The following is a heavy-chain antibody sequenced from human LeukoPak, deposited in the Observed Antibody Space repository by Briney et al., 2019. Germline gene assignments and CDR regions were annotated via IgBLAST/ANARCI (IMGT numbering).Heavy chain of an antibody. CDR3: ARDQDSSDYPTKFDY. D-gene: IGHD6-19*01. V-gene: IGHV3-23*01. CDR1: GFTFSSYA. J-gene: IGHJ4*02. Sequence: GGSLRLSCAASGFTFSSYAMSWVRQAPGKGLEWVSTISGSGGSTYYADSVKGRFTISRDNSKNTLYLQMNSLGAEDTAVYYCARDQDSSDYPTKFDYWGQGTLVTVSS. CDR2: ISGSGGST.